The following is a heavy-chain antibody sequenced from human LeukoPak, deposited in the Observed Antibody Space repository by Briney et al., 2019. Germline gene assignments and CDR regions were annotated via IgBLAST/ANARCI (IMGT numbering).Heavy chain of an antibody. CDR3: AREGMYFYGSRGPGDLYYYMDV. D-gene: IGHD3-22*01. J-gene: IGHJ6*03. Sequence: PSETLSLTCTVSSGSISSYYWSWIRQPPGKALEWIGFIYYSGTTNYSPSLTSRVTISVDTAKNQFSLKLSSVTAADTAVYYCAREGMYFYGSRGPGDLYYYMDVWGRGTAVTVSS. CDR2: IYYSGTT. CDR1: SGSISSYY. V-gene: IGHV4-59*12.